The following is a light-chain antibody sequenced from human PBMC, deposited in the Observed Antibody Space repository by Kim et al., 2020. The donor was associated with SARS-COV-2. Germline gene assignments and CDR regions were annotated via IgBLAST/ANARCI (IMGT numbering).Light chain of an antibody. CDR2: AAS. J-gene: IGKJ4*01. CDR1: QSIGTY. CDR3: QQSHTAPLLT. V-gene: IGKV1-39*01. Sequence: DIQMTQSPSSLAASVGDRVTIACRASQSIGTYLNWYQHKPGKAPKLLIYAASSLQSGVPSRFSGSGSGTDFTLTISSLQPEDFATYYCQQSHTAPLLTFGGGTKVGIK.